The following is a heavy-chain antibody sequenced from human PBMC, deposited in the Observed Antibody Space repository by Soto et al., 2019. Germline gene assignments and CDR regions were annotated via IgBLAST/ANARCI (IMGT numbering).Heavy chain of an antibody. V-gene: IGHV3-30*18. CDR2: ISYDGSNK. J-gene: IGHJ2*01. D-gene: IGHD4-17*01. Sequence: QVQLVESGGGVVQPGRSLRLSCAASEFTFSSYGMHWVRQAPGKGPEWVAVISYDGSNKYYADSVKGRFTISRDNSKNTLYLQMHSLRAEDTAMYYCAKDVYGDYRGYFDLWGRGTLVTVSS. CDR1: EFTFSSYG. CDR3: AKDVYGDYRGYFDL.